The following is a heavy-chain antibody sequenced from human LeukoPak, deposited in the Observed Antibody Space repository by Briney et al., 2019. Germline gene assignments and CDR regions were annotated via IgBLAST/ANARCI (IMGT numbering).Heavy chain of an antibody. CDR2: IYYSGST. J-gene: IGHJ3*02. V-gene: IGHV4-39*01. Sequence: SETLSLTCTVSGGSISSSSYYWGWIRQPPGKGLEWIGSIYYSGSTYYNPSLKSRVTISVDTSKNQFSLKLSSVTAADTAVYYCARHGSKYRMGVAFDIWGQGTMVTVSS. CDR1: GGSISSSSYY. D-gene: IGHD1-14*01. CDR3: ARHGSKYRMGVAFDI.